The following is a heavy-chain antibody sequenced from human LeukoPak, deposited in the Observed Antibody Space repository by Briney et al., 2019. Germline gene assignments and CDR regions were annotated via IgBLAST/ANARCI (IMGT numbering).Heavy chain of an antibody. CDR1: GGSISSYY. V-gene: IGHV4-59*01. Sequence: PSETLSLTCTVSGGSISSYYWSWIRQPPGKGLEWIGYIYYSGSTNYNPSLKSRVTISVDTSKNQFSLKLSSVTAADTAVYYCARDPGYSSSWYPYWYFDLWGRGTLVTVSS. CDR2: IYYSGST. CDR3: ARDPGYSSSWYPYWYFDL. D-gene: IGHD6-13*01. J-gene: IGHJ2*01.